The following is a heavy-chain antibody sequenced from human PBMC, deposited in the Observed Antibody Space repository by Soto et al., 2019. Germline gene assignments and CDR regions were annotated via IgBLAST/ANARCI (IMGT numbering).Heavy chain of an antibody. CDR2: INPSGGST. V-gene: IGHV1-46*01. J-gene: IGHJ5*02. CDR3: ARGNYYDSSGYYGSNWFDP. D-gene: IGHD3-22*01. CDR1: GYTFTSYY. Sequence: ASVKVSCKASGYTFTSYYMHWVRQAPGQGLEWMGIINPSGGSTSYAQKFQGRVTMTRDTSTSTVYMELSGLRSEDTAVYYCARGNYYDSSGYYGSNWFDPWGQGTLVTVSS.